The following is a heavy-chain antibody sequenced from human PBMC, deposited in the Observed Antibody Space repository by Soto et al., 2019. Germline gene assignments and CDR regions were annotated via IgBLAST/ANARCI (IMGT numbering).Heavy chain of an antibody. V-gene: IGHV1-69*04. J-gene: IGHJ4*02. CDR2: IIPILGIA. CDR1: GGTFSSYT. D-gene: IGHD5-12*01. Sequence: SVKVSCKASGGTFSSYTISWVRQAPGQGLEWMGRIIPILGIANYAQKFQGRVTITADKSTSTAYMELSSLRSEDTAVYYCARDGIKAHSGYDYWGQGTLVTVSS. CDR3: ARDGIKAHSGYDY.